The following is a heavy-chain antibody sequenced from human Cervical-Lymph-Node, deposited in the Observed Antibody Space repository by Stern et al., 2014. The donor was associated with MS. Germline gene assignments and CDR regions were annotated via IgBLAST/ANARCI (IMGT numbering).Heavy chain of an antibody. CDR2: ISWNSGTI. D-gene: IGHD1-14*01. CDR3: ARDITGSSAYFAY. V-gene: IGHV3-9*01. Sequence: EAQLVESGGDLVQPGRSLRLSCAAFGFTFDDYAMHWVRQAPGKGLGGVAGISWNSGTIGYADSVKGRFTTSRDNAYSSLYLQMNSLRPEDTALYYCARDITGSSAYFAYWGQGTLVTVSS. J-gene: IGHJ4*02. CDR1: GFTFDDYA.